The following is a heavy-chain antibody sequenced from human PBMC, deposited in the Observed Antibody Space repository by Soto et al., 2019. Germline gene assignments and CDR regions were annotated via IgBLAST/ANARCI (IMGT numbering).Heavy chain of an antibody. J-gene: IGHJ4*02. Sequence: ASVKVSCKASGYTFTSYAMHWVRQAPGQSLEWMGWINAGNGNTKYSQKFQGRVTITRDTSASTAYVELSSLSSEDTAVYYCARDLGGWPDYWGQGTLVTVSS. CDR1: GYTFTSYA. CDR3: ARDLGGWPDY. V-gene: IGHV1-3*01. D-gene: IGHD2-15*01. CDR2: INAGNGNT.